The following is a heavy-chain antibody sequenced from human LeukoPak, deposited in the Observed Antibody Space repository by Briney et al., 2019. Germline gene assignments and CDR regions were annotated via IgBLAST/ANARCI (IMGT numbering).Heavy chain of an antibody. CDR1: GFTFSSYG. V-gene: IGHV3-30*02. CDR3: AKDWSIAADY. J-gene: IGHJ4*02. CDR2: IRCDGSNK. D-gene: IGHD6-6*01. Sequence: GGFLRLSCAASGFTFSSYGMHWVRQAPGKGLEWVAFIRCDGSNKYYADSVKGRFTISRDNSKNTLYLQMNSLRAEDTAVYYCAKDWSIAADYWGQGTLVTVSS.